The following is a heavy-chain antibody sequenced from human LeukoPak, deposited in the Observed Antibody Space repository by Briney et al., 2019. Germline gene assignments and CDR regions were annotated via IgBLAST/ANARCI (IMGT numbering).Heavy chain of an antibody. V-gene: IGHV3-48*03. D-gene: IGHD5-12*01. Sequence: GGSLRLSFAASGFTFSTYEMNWVRQAPGKGLEWVSYIGSSDTMYYADSVKGRFTISRDNAKNSLYLQMNSLRAEDTAIYYCAREGRSGYDLTGYYGMDVWGKGTTVTVSS. J-gene: IGHJ6*04. CDR1: GFTFSTYE. CDR3: AREGRSGYDLTGYYGMDV. CDR2: IGSSDTM.